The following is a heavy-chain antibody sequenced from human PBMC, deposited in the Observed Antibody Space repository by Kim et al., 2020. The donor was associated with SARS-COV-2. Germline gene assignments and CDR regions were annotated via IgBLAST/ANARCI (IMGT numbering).Heavy chain of an antibody. CDR3: ASALGH. V-gene: IGHV4-4*07. Sequence: YTSGRTKYNPARQRRVTMSVDMSKNQFSLKLSSVTAADTAVYYCASALGHWGQGTLVTVSS. CDR2: YTSGRT. D-gene: IGHD3-16*02. J-gene: IGHJ4*02.